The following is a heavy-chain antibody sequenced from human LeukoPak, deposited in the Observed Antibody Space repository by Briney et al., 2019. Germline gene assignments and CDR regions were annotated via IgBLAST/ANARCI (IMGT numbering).Heavy chain of an antibody. CDR3: ARDKGGNSDS. J-gene: IGHJ4*02. V-gene: IGHV3-7*01. CDR1: GFTFSRSG. Sequence: GGSLRLSCAASGFTFSRSGMSWVRQAPGKGLEWVANIQQDGSEKYYVDSVKGRFAISRDNAKNSLYLQMNSLRAEGTAIYYCARDKGGNSDSWGQGTQVTVSS. CDR2: IQQDGSEK. D-gene: IGHD4-23*01.